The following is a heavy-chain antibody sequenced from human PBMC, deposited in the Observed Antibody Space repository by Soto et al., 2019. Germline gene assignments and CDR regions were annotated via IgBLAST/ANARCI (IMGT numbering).Heavy chain of an antibody. J-gene: IGHJ4*02. D-gene: IGHD5-12*01. CDR3: ARDPQRKDGYNFLS. CDR2: ITTGGETT. V-gene: IGHV3-11*01. Sequence: QVQLVESGGGLVEPGGSLRLSCVASGFIFTDYSMTWIRQAPGKGLEWGSYITTGGETTLYADPVKGRFTISTENAKKAMSREMNSLRVYDTAVSYCARDPQRKDGYNFLSWGPGPLVPI. CDR1: GFIFTDYS.